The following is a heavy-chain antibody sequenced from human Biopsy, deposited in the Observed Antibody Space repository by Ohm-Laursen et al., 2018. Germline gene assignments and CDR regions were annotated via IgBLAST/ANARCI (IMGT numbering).Heavy chain of an antibody. D-gene: IGHD3-16*02. CDR2: ISPSSGGT. CDR3: ARDIMSPIGGLVARSDVFDV. J-gene: IGHJ3*01. Sequence: EATVKISCKASGYTFTDYFLHWVRQAPGQGPEWMGWISPSSGGTNYAQKFQGRVTMIRDTSATTGYMELSSLRSDDTAVYYCARDIMSPIGGLVARSDVFDVWGQGTMVTVSS. V-gene: IGHV1-2*02. CDR1: GYTFTDYF.